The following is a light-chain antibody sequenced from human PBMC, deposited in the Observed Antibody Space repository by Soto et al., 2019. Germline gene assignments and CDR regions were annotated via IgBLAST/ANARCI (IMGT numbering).Light chain of an antibody. V-gene: IGKV1-5*03. CDR1: QTISSW. CDR2: KAS. Sequence: DIQMTQSPSTLSGSVGDRVTITCRASQTISSWLAWYQQKPGKAPKLLIYKASTLKSGVPSRFSGSGSGTEFTLTISSLQXXXFATYYCQHYNSYSEAFGQGTKVELK. CDR3: QHYNSYSEA. J-gene: IGKJ1*01.